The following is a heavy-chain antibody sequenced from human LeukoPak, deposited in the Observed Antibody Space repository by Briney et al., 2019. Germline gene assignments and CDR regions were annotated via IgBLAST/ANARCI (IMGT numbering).Heavy chain of an antibody. CDR3: ARVAYRLQLCLNAFDI. CDR1: GFTFSSYW. J-gene: IGHJ3*02. D-gene: IGHD5-18*01. V-gene: IGHV3-7*01. Sequence: GGSLRLSCAASGFTFSSYWMSWVRQAPGKGLEWVANIKQDGSEKYYVDSVKGRFTISRDNAKNSLYLQMNSLRAEDTAVYYCARVAYRLQLCLNAFDIWGQGTMVTVSS. CDR2: IKQDGSEK.